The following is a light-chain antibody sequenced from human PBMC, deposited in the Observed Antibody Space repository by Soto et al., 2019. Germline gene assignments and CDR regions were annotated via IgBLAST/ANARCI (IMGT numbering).Light chain of an antibody. CDR1: SSDVGSYDY. V-gene: IGLV2-14*01. CDR3: SSYTSSSTYV. J-gene: IGLJ1*01. CDR2: EVS. Sequence: QSALTQPASVSGSPGQSITISCTGTSSDVGSYDYVSWFQQHPDKAPKLMIYEVSNRPSGVSNRFSGSKSGNTASLTISGLQAEDEADYYGSSYTSSSTYVFGTGTKLTVL.